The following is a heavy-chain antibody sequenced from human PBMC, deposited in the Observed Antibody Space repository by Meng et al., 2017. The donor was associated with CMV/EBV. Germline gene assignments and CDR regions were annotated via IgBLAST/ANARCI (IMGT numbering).Heavy chain of an antibody. J-gene: IGHJ4*02. CDR3: VKGKDGYNDH. Sequence: SGTACGLSVEEYTMHWVSKGAGKGIEWGSIITWDGGGTYYGDSVKGRCTISRDNRKNSLYLQMNSLTTEDAALYYCVKGKDGYNDHWGQGTLVTVSS. V-gene: IGHV3-43*01. CDR2: ITWDGGGT. CDR1: GLSVEEYT. D-gene: IGHD5-24*01.